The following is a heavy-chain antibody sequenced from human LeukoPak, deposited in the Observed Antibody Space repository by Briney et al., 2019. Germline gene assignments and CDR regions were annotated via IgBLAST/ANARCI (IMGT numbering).Heavy chain of an antibody. J-gene: IGHJ6*03. Sequence: GASVKVSCKASGYTFTSYGISWVRQAPGQGLEWMGWISAYNGNTNYAQKLQGRVTMTTDTSTSTAYMELRSLRSDDTAVYYCARDPPVLRYFDWLLDYYYYYMDVWGKGTTVTIS. CDR2: ISAYNGNT. CDR1: GYTFTSYG. CDR3: ARDPPVLRYFDWLLDYYYYYMDV. D-gene: IGHD3-9*01. V-gene: IGHV1-18*01.